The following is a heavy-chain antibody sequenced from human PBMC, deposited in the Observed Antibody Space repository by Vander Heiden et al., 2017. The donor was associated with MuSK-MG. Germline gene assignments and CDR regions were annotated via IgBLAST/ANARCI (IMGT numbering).Heavy chain of an antibody. D-gene: IGHD6-19*01. CDR2: ISSSGSTI. CDR1: GFTFSDYY. V-gene: IGHV3-11*01. J-gene: IGHJ4*02. CDR3: ARSHSSGWYWARDYFDY. Sequence: QVQLVESGGGLVKPGGSLRLSCAASGFTFSDYYMSWSGPAPGKGLEWVSYISSSGSTIYYADSVKGRFTISRDNAKNSLYLQMNSLRAEDTAVYYCARSHSSGWYWARDYFDYWGQGTLVTVSS.